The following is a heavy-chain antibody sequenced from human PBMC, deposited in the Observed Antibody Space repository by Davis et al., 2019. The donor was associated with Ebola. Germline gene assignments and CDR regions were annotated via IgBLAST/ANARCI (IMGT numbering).Heavy chain of an antibody. CDR2: IIPMFGTA. V-gene: IGHV1-69*05. Sequence: AASVKVSCKASGGTFSSYAISWVRQAPGQGLEWMGGIIPMFGTANYAQKFQGRVTMTRDTSTSTVYMELSSLRSEDTAVYYCAREQLVVVVAATESYYYYGMDVWGQGTTVTVSS. CDR1: GGTFSSYA. CDR3: AREQLVVVVAATESYYYYGMDV. D-gene: IGHD2-15*01. J-gene: IGHJ6*02.